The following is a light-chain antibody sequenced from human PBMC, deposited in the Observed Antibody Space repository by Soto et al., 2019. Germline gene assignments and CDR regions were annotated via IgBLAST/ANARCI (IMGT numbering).Light chain of an antibody. Sequence: EIVMTQPPATTSVSPGERVTLSCRASQSVSSNLAWYQQKPGQAPRLLIYGASTRATGTPARFSGSGSGTEFTLTISSLQSEDFAVYYCPQYNNWPLTFGGGTKVEIK. CDR1: QSVSSN. V-gene: IGKV3-15*01. CDR2: GAS. J-gene: IGKJ4*01. CDR3: PQYNNWPLT.